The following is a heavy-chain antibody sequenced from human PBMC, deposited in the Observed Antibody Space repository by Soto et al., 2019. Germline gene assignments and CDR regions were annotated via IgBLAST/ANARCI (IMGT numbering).Heavy chain of an antibody. CDR1: GFTFSTYD. CDR2: ISYDGINT. J-gene: IGHJ3*02. Sequence: QVQLVESGGGVVQPGRSLRLSCTASGFTFSTYDMHWLRQAPGKGLEWVAVISYDGINTYYADSMKGRFTISRDNSKNTLYLQMNSLRAEDTAVYYCAKDQFSKGAFHIWGQGTMVTVSS. CDR3: AKDQFSKGAFHI. V-gene: IGHV3-30*18. D-gene: IGHD3-3*01.